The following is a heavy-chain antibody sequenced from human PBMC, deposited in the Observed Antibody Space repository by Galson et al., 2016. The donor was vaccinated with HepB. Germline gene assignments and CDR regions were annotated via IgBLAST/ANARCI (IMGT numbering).Heavy chain of an antibody. D-gene: IGHD3-3*01. CDR1: GFTFSSYS. CDR3: ARAERLLRFLEWPYYYYGMDV. V-gene: IGHV3-21*01. J-gene: IGHJ6*02. CDR2: ISSSSSYI. Sequence: SLRLSCAASGFTFSSYSMNCVRQAPGKGLEWVSSISSSSSYIYYADSVKGRFTISRDNAKNSLYLQMNSLRAEDTAVYYCARAERLLRFLEWPYYYYGMDVWGQGTTVTVSS.